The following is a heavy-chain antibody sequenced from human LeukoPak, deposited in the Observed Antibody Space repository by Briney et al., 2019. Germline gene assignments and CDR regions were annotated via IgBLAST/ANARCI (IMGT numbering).Heavy chain of an antibody. CDR1: GFTFSDYA. J-gene: IGHJ4*02. Sequence: GGSLRLSCAASGFTFSDYAMHWVRQAPGKGLVWVSRINPDGSTTNYADSVKGRFTISRDNANNMLYLLMNSLRVDDTAVYYCVRALLGTSDYWGQGTLVTVSS. CDR2: INPDGSTT. CDR3: VRALLGTSDY. D-gene: IGHD7-27*01. V-gene: IGHV3-74*01.